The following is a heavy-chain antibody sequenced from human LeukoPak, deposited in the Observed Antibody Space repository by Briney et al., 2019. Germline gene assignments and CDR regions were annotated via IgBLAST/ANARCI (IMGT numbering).Heavy chain of an antibody. J-gene: IGHJ4*02. V-gene: IGHV3-48*02. CDR2: IDGSGDTI. CDR3: SRRFDC. Sequence: GGSLRLSCAASGFTFSSYAMNWVRQAPGKGLEWVSYIDGSGDTIYYADSVKGRFTISRDNVKNSLDLQMNSLRDEDTAVYYCSRRFDCWGQGTLVTVSS. CDR1: GFTFSSYA.